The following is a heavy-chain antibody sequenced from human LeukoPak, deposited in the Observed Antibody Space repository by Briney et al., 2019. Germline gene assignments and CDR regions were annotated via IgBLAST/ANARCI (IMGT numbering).Heavy chain of an antibody. V-gene: IGHV1-24*01. CDR3: ATGYSYGYSGLDEDY. Sequence: ASVKVSCKVSGYTLTELSMHWVRQAPGKGREWMGGFDPEDGETIYAQKFQGRVTMTEDTSTDTAYMELSSLRSEDTAVYYCATGYSYGYSGLDEDYWGQGTLVTVSS. CDR1: GYTLTELS. J-gene: IGHJ4*02. CDR2: FDPEDGET. D-gene: IGHD5-18*01.